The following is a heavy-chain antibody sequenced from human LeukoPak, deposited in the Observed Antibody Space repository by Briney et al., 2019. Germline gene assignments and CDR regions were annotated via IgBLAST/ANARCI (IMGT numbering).Heavy chain of an antibody. V-gene: IGHV4-31*03. D-gene: IGHD2-15*01. Sequence: SETLSLTCTVSGGSISSGSYYWSWIRQHPGKGLEWIGYIYYSGCTYYNPSLKSRVTISVDTSKNQFSLKLSSVTAADTAVYYCARRDSFSFDYWGQGTLVTVSS. CDR2: IYYSGCT. CDR3: ARRDSFSFDY. CDR1: GGSISSGSYY. J-gene: IGHJ4*02.